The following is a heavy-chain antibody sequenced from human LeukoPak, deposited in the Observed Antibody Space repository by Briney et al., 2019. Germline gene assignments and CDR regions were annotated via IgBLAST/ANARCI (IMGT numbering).Heavy chain of an antibody. V-gene: IGHV3-21*04. CDR3: ARRRGVAPYYYYYMDV. CDR2: ISSSSYI. Sequence: PGGSLRLSCAASGFTFSSYSMNWVRQAPGKGLEWVSSISSSSYIYYADSVKGRFTISRDNAKNSLYLQMNSLRAEDTAVYYCARRRGVAPYYYYYMDVWGKGTTVTISS. D-gene: IGHD2-8*01. CDR1: GFTFSSYS. J-gene: IGHJ6*03.